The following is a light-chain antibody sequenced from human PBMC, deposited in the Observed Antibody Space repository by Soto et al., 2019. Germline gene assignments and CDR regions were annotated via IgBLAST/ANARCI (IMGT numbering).Light chain of an antibody. Sequence: EVVMTQSPATLSLSPGERGTRXXRASQSGGHNLAGYQQKPGTAPRIXRDRASPRATCSPDMFTGRGSGTEFTLTSTRLEPEDFAVYFCQHYGGAPKTFGQGTKVDIK. J-gene: IGKJ1*01. V-gene: IGKV3-20*01. CDR1: QSGGHN. CDR2: RAS. CDR3: QHYGGAPKT.